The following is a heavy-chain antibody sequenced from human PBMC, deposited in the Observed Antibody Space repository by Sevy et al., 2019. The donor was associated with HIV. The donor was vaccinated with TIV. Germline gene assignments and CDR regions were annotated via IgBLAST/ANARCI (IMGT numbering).Heavy chain of an antibody. V-gene: IGHV3-66*01. CDR1: GFPVSSNS. CDR3: ARGKSGYGYGLDY. J-gene: IGHJ4*02. Sequence: GGSLRLSCAASGFPVSSNSMSWVRQAPGKGLEWVSVMYSDGSTYHADSVKGRFTISRDNSKNTLYLQMNSLRVEDTAVYYCARGKSGYGYGLDYWGQGTLVTVSS. CDR2: MYSDGST. D-gene: IGHD5-18*01.